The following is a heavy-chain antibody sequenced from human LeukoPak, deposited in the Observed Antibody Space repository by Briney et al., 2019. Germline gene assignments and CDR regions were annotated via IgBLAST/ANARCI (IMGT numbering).Heavy chain of an antibody. Sequence: GASVKVSCKASGGTLSTYGISWVRQAPGQGLEWMGRIIPILDFSSYAQNFQGRVTITADKITNTVYLELSRLRSDDTAVYYCATQEVYCSSTSCYEAYYYGSGSYYNWGQGTLVTVSS. D-gene: IGHD3-10*01. V-gene: IGHV1-69*04. CDR2: IIPILDFS. CDR1: GGTLSTYG. J-gene: IGHJ4*02. CDR3: ATQEVYCSSTSCYEAYYYGSGSYYN.